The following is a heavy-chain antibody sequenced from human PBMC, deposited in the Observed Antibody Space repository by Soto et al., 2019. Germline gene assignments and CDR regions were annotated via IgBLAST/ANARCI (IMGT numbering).Heavy chain of an antibody. D-gene: IGHD2-15*01. CDR1: GFTFSTYA. J-gene: IGHJ4*02. V-gene: IGHV3-23*01. CDR3: AKHVCSGGGCDYFDY. CDR2: ITSSGDNT. Sequence: GGSLRLSCAASGFTFSTYAMTWVRQAPGTGLEWLSAITSSGDNTYYADSVKGRFTISRDNSKNTLYLQMNSLRAEDTALYYCAKHVCSGGGCDYFDYWGLGTLVTVSS.